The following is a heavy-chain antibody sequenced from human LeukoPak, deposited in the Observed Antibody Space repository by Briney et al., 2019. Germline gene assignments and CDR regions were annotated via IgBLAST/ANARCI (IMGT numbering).Heavy chain of an antibody. CDR2: INGDNGNT. CDR3: ARSSSGTYHY. Sequence: ASVKVSCKTSGYNFASYTMHWLRQAPGQSPEWMGSINGDNGNTKYSEKAQGRVTFTRDTSASSAYMELSRLRSEDTAVYYCARSSSGTYHYWGQGTLVTVSS. D-gene: IGHD3-10*01. J-gene: IGHJ4*02. V-gene: IGHV1-3*01. CDR1: GYNFASYT.